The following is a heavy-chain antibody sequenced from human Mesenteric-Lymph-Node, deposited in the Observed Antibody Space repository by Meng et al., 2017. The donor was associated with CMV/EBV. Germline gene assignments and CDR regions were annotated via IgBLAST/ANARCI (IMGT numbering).Heavy chain of an antibody. CDR1: GGSISSSSYY. D-gene: IGHD2-2*01. V-gene: IGHV4-39*07. CDR3: DGYCSSTSCRKSFDY. CDR2: IYYSGST. Sequence: SETLSLTCTVSGGSISSSSYYWGWIRQPPGKGLEWIGSIYYSGSTYYNPSLKSRVTISVDTSKNKFSLKLSSVTAADTAVYYCDGYCSSTSCRKSFDYWGQGTLVTVSS. J-gene: IGHJ4*02.